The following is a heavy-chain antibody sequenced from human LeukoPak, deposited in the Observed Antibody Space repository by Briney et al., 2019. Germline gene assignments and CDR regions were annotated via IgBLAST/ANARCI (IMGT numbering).Heavy chain of an antibody. V-gene: IGHV4-39*01. D-gene: IGHD4-17*01. Sequence: PSETLSLTCTVSGGSISSSSYYWGWIRQPPGKGLEWIGSIYYSGSTYYNPSLKSRVTISVDTSKNQFSLKLSSVTAADTAVYYCASPAPDYGDYRNFDYWGQGTLVTVSS. CDR3: ASPAPDYGDYRNFDY. CDR1: GGSISSSSYY. CDR2: IYYSGST. J-gene: IGHJ4*02.